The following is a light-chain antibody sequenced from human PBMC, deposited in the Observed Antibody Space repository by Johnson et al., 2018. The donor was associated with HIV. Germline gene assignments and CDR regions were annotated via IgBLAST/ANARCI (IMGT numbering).Light chain of an antibody. V-gene: IGLV1-51*02. CDR3: GTWDSSLSEGV. CDR2: ENN. Sequence: QSVLTQPPSVSAAPGQKVTISCSGSSSNIGNNYVSWDQQLPGTAPKLLIYENNKRPSGIPDRFSGPKSGTSATLGITGLQTGDEAGYSCGTWDSSLSEGVFGTGTKVTVL. CDR1: SSNIGNNY. J-gene: IGLJ1*01.